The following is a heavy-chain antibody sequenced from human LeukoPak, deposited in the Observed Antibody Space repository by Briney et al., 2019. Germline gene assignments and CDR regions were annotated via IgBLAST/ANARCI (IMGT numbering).Heavy chain of an antibody. V-gene: IGHV1-46*01. CDR1: GYTFTNYY. D-gene: IGHD6-13*01. CDR2: IHPSGGST. J-gene: IGHJ5*02. CDR3: ARGRGSSLENNLFDP. Sequence: ASLKVSCKASGYTFTNYYMHCVRQAPGQGLEWMGIIHPSGGSTSYAQKFQGRVTMTRDMSTSTVYMELSSLRSEDTAVYYCARGRGSSLENNLFDPWGQGTLVTVSS.